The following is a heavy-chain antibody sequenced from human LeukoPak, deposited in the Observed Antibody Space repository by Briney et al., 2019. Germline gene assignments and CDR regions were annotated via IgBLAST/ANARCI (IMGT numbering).Heavy chain of an antibody. D-gene: IGHD6-19*01. CDR1: GGSFSGYY. CDR2: IYYSGST. Sequence: PSEALSLTCAVYGGSFSGYYWSWIRQPPGKGLEWIGSIYYSGSTYYNPSLKSRVTISVDTSKNQFSLKLSSVTAADTAVYYCASPGVAGTDYWGQGTLVTVSS. CDR3: ASPGVAGTDY. V-gene: IGHV4-34*01. J-gene: IGHJ4*02.